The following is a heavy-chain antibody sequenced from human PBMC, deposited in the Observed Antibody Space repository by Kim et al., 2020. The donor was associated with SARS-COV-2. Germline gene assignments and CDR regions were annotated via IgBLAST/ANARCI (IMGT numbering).Heavy chain of an antibody. D-gene: IGHD6-6*01. CDR1: GYTFTSYA. V-gene: IGHV1-3*01. CDR2: INAGNGNT. Sequence: ASVKVSCKASGYTFTSYAMHWVRQAPGQRLEWMGWINAGNGNTKYSQKFQGRVTITRDTSASTAYMELSSLRSEDTAVYYCARPGIAARPPYFDYWGQGTLVTVSS. J-gene: IGHJ4*02. CDR3: ARPGIAARPPYFDY.